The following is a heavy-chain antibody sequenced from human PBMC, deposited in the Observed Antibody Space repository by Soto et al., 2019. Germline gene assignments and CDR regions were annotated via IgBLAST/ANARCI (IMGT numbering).Heavy chain of an antibody. CDR3: ARESIILDSSRNYYYYYMDV. V-gene: IGHV4-59*01. J-gene: IGHJ6*03. CDR2: IYYSGST. Sequence: SETLSLTCTVSGGSISSYYWNWIRQPPGKGLEWIGYIYYSGSTNYNPSLKSRVTISVDTSKNQFSLKLSSVTAADTAVYYCARESIILDSSRNYYYYYMDVWGKGTTVTVSS. CDR1: GGSISSYY. D-gene: IGHD6-13*01.